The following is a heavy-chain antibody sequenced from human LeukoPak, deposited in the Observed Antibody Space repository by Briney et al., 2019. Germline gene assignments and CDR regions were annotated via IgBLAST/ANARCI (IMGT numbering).Heavy chain of an antibody. J-gene: IGHJ6*02. CDR1: GGTFSSYA. Sequence: GASVKVSCKASGGTFSSYAISWVRQAPGQGLEWMGRIIPILGIANYAQKFQGRVTITADKSTSTACMELSSLRSEDTAVYYCARQDIVVVPAAIVYYYYGMDVWGQGTTVTVSS. CDR3: ARQDIVVVPAAIVYYYYGMDV. V-gene: IGHV1-69*04. CDR2: IIPILGIA. D-gene: IGHD2-2*01.